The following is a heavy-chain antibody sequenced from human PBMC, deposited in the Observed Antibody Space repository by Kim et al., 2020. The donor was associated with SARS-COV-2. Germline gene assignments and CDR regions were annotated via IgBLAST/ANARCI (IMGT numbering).Heavy chain of an antibody. V-gene: IGHV4-59*01. CDR1: ADSLKNYY. CDR3: AVDVYFVTDV. Sequence: SETLSLTCTVSADSLKNYYWTWVRKPPGKGLEWIGYISDSGRTSYSQSLESRVTIPIDTSKKQFSLELRSVTAADAAVYYCAVDVYFVTDVWRQGVTGPVSS. CDR2: ISDSGRT. J-gene: IGHJ6*01. D-gene: IGHD1-26*01.